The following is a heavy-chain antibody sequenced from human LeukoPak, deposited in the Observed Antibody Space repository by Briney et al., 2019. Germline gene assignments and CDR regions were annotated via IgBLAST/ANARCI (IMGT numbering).Heavy chain of an antibody. CDR3: ARATVTALDY. CDR1: GYTLIDNY. D-gene: IGHD1-14*01. V-gene: IGHV1-2*02. Sequence: ASVTVSCKVSGYTLIDNYIHWVRQVPGQGLEWMGWINPKNGGTNYAQKFQGTITMTRDTSINTVYMSLVGLRSDDTATYYRARATVTALDYWGQGTQVTVSS. CDR2: INPKNGGT. J-gene: IGHJ4*02.